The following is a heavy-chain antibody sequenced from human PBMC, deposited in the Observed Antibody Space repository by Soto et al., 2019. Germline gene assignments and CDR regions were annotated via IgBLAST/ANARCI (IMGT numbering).Heavy chain of an antibody. J-gene: IGHJ3*02. CDR3: ARDRGAPDAFDI. V-gene: IGHV3-74*01. D-gene: IGHD3-10*01. CDR2: INSDGSTT. Sequence: GGSLRLSCAASEFTFSNYWMYWVRQAPGKGLVWVSRINSDGSTTSYADSVKGRFTISRDNAKNTLYLQMNSLRVEDTAVYFCARDRGAPDAFDIWGQGTMVTVSS. CDR1: EFTFSNYW.